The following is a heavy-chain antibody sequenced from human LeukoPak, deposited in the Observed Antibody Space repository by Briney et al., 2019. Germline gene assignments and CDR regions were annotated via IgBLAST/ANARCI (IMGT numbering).Heavy chain of an antibody. Sequence: PGGSLRLSRPPSAFTPSESSLSWIRQAPGKGLEWISYISPSANTMYYADSVKGRFTISRDNAKNSLFLQMSSLRAEDTAVYSCVRDRVPSISGISYYYLDVWGKGTTVTVSS. V-gene: IGHV3-11*01. CDR3: VRDRVPSISGISYYYLDV. J-gene: IGHJ6*03. CDR2: ISPSANTM. D-gene: IGHD1-20*01. CDR1: AFTPSESS.